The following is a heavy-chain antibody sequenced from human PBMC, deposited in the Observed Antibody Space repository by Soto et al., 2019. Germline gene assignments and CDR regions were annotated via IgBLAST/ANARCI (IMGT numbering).Heavy chain of an antibody. D-gene: IGHD2-2*01. CDR3: ARTRQRRPVFYVDY. CDR1: GGPFNTFG. CDR2: IIPKYGTT. J-gene: IGHJ4*02. V-gene: IGHV1-69*01. Sequence: QVQLMQSGAEVTKPGSSVKVSCKASGGPFNTFGISWVRQALGQGLEWMGGIIPKYGTTNYARRFQGRVTITADESTTTAYLELSSLRHDDTAIYYCARTRQRRPVFYVDYWGQGTPISVTS.